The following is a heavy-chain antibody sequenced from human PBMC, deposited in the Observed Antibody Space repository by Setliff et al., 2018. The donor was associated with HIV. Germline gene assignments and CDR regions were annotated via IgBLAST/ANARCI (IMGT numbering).Heavy chain of an antibody. D-gene: IGHD1-1*01. J-gene: IGHJ4*02. V-gene: IGHV4-4*02. CDR3: VRGGHWRFDY. CDR2: IHPSGRT. CDR1: GDSISSDYW. Sequence: SETLSLTCSVSGDSISSDYWWTWVRQPPGTGLEWIAEIHPSGRTNFNPSLKTRVTTSVDKSKNQFSLNLSSVTAADTAVYYCVRGGHWRFDYWGQGTQVTVSS.